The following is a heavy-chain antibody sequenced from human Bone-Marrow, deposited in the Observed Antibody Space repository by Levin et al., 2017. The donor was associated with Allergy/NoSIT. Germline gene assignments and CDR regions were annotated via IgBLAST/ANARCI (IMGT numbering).Heavy chain of an antibody. V-gene: IGHV1-2*04. CDR1: GYTFTGYY. CDR3: ARGADSFDY. CDR2: INPNSGGT. Sequence: GESLKISCKASGYTFTGYYMHWVRQAPGQGLEWMGWINPNSGGTNYAQKFQGWVTMTRDTSISTAYMELSRLRSDDTAVYYCARGADSFDYWGQGTLVTVSS. J-gene: IGHJ4*02.